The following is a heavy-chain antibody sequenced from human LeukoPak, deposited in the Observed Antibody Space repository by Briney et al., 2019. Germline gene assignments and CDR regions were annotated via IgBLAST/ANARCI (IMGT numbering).Heavy chain of an antibody. J-gene: IGHJ4*02. D-gene: IGHD4-17*01. CDR3: ARPSGDNRFDY. CDR2: IYPVNSDT. CDR1: GYSFNTYW. Sequence: GESLKISCKGSGYSFNTYWIGWVRQMPGKGLEWMGIIYPVNSDTRYSPSFQGQVTISADKSISTAYLQWSSLKASDTAMYYCARPSGDNRFDYWGQGTLVTVSS. V-gene: IGHV5-51*01.